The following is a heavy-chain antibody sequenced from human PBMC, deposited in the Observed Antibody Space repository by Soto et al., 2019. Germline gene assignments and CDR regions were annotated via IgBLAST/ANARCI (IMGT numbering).Heavy chain of an antibody. Sequence: QVQLVESGGGVVQPGRSLRLSCAASGFTFSSYAMHWVRQAPGKGLEWVAVISYDGSNKYYADSVKGRFTISRDNSKNXXYLDMNSLRAEDTAVYYCAREGSPWDYDFWSGYDYWGQGTLVTVSS. CDR1: GFTFSSYA. V-gene: IGHV3-30-3*01. D-gene: IGHD3-3*01. CDR3: AREGSPWDYDFWSGYDY. J-gene: IGHJ4*02. CDR2: ISYDGSNK.